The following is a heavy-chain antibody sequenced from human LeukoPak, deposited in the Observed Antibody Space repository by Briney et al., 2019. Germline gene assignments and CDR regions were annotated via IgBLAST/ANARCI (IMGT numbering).Heavy chain of an antibody. CDR2: ISSSGSFR. V-gene: IGHV3-21*01. CDR3: ARESSGYVY. J-gene: IGHJ4*02. Sequence: GGSLRLSCAASGFNFSSYSMNWVRQAPGKGLEWVSSISSSGSFRYYADSVKGRFTISRDNAKNSLYLQMNSLRAEDTAVYYCARESSGYVYWGQGTLVTVSS. CDR1: GFNFSSYS. D-gene: IGHD3-22*01.